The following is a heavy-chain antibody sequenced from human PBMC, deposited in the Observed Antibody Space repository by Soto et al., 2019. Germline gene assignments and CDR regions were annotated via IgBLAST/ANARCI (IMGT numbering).Heavy chain of an antibody. D-gene: IGHD3-9*01. CDR1: GGSISGYY. Sequence: PSETLSLSCTVSGGSISGYYWSWIRQSPEKGLEYIGYISYSGSTNYNPSLKSRVTTSLDTSKNQFFLKLSSVTAADTAIYYCASLNFDILTGYYAFDLWGQGTMVT. CDR3: ASLNFDILTGYYAFDL. CDR2: ISYSGST. J-gene: IGHJ3*01. V-gene: IGHV4-59*08.